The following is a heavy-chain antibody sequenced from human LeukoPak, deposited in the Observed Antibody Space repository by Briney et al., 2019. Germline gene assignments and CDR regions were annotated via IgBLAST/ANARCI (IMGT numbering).Heavy chain of an antibody. J-gene: IGHJ4*02. V-gene: IGHV5-51*01. CDR3: ARIPDIVVVVAATPYFDY. D-gene: IGHD2-15*01. CDR1: GYKFTSYW. Sequence: GESLKISCKGSGYKFTSYWIGWVRQMPGKGLEWMGIIYPGDSDTRYSPSFQGQVTISADKSISTAYLQWSSLKASDTAMYYCARIPDIVVVVAATPYFDYWGQGTLVTVSS. CDR2: IYPGDSDT.